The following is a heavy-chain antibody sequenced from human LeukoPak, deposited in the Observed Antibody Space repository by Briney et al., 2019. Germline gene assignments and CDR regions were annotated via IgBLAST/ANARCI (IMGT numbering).Heavy chain of an antibody. CDR2: VYPSGGT. CDR3: ARVDDY. CDR1: GGSISSSSHY. Sequence: SETLSLTCTVSGGSISSSSHYWTWMRQPAGKGLEWIGRVYPSGGTNYNPSLKSRVTISIDTSKNQFSLRLTSVTAADTAVYYCARVDDYWGQGTLVTVSS. J-gene: IGHJ4*02. V-gene: IGHV4-61*02.